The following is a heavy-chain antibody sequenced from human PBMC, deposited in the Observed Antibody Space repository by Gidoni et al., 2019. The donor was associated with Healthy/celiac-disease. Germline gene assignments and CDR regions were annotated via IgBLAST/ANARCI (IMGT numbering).Heavy chain of an antibody. CDR2: IDYSGST. CDR3: ARRPSSSSYYFDY. D-gene: IGHD6-6*01. V-gene: IGHV4-59*08. Sequence: VQLQESGPGLVKPSATLSLPCPVSGGSISSHYCSWIRQPPGKGLEWIGYIDYSGSTNYNPALKSRVTISVDTSKNQVSLKLSSVTAADTAVYYCARRPSSSSYYFDYWGQGTLVTVSS. CDR1: GGSISSHY. J-gene: IGHJ4*02.